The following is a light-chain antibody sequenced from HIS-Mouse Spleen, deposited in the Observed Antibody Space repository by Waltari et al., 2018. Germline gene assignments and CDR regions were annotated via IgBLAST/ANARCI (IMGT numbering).Light chain of an antibody. CDR1: SRDVGGYNY. CDR2: DVS. V-gene: IGLV2-14*03. Sequence: QSALTQPASVSGSPGQSITIPCTGTSRDVGGYNYVSWYQHNPGKAPKLMIYDVSNRPSGVSTRFSGSKSGNTASLTISGLQAEDEADYYCSSYTSSSTWVFGGGTKLTVL. CDR3: SSYTSSSTWV. J-gene: IGLJ3*02.